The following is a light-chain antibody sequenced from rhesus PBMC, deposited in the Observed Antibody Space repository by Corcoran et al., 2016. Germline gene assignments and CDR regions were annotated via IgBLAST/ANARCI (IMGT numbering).Light chain of an antibody. V-gene: IGKV1-33*02. CDR2: AAS. J-gene: IGKJ4*01. CDR3: QQGYSAPLT. CDR1: QDISYA. Sequence: DIQMSQSPSSLSASLGDKVTISCRPSQDISYALVWYQQKPGKAPKFLIYAASTLESGVPSRFSGRRSGTDFTLTISSLQPENFATYYCQQGYSAPLTFGGGTKVDLK.